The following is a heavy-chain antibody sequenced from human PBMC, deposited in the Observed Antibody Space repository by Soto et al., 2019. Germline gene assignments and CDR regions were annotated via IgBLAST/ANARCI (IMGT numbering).Heavy chain of an antibody. CDR3: ARRTPAAAGTPGFDY. CDR2: INPNSGVA. D-gene: IGHD6-13*01. CDR1: GYTFTGYY. Sequence: ASVKVSCKASGYTFTGYYMHWVRQAPGQGLEWTGWINPNSGVANYAQKFQGWVTMTTDTSTSTAYMELSSLRSEDTAVYYCARRTPAAAGTPGFDYWGQGTLVTVSS. V-gene: IGHV1-2*04. J-gene: IGHJ4*02.